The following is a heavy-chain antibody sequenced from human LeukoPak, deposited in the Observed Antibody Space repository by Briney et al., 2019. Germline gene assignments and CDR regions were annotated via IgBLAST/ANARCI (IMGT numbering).Heavy chain of an antibody. V-gene: IGHV1-2*02. D-gene: IGHD3-16*01. CDR1: GGTFSSYA. J-gene: IGHJ4*02. CDR2: INPNSGDT. CDR3: ARPPTFGGVNPFDY. Sequence: ASVKVSCKASGGTFSSYAISWVRQAPGQGLERMGWINPNSGDTNYAQKFQGRVTMTRDTSISTAYMELSRLRSDDTAVYYCARPPTFGGVNPFDYWGQGTLVTISS.